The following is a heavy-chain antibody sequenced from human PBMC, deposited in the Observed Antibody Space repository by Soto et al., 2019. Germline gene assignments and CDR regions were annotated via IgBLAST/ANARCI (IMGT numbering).Heavy chain of an antibody. CDR3: ARSTYYDFWSGYSIDY. CDR2: ISAYNGNT. V-gene: IGHV1-18*01. Sequence: GASVKVSCKASGDTFTSYGISWVRQAPGQGLEWMGWISAYNGNTNYAQKLQGRVTMTTDTSTSTAYMELRSLRSDDTAVYYCARSTYYDFWSGYSIDYWGQGTLVTVSS. J-gene: IGHJ4*02. D-gene: IGHD3-3*01. CDR1: GDTFTSYG.